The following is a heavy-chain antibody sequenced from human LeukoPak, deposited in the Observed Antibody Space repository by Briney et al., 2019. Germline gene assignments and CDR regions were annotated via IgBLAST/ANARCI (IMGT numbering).Heavy chain of an antibody. CDR1: GGSFSGYY. D-gene: IGHD3-9*01. CDR3: ARDLRPDGYYDILTGSVYYMDV. CDR2: INHSGST. Sequence: SETLSLTCAVYGGSFSGYYWCWIRQPPGKGLEWIGEINHSGSTNYNPSLKSRVTMSVDTSKNQFSLKLSSVTAADTAVYYCARDLRPDGYYDILTGSVYYMDVWGKGTTVTISS. V-gene: IGHV4-34*01. J-gene: IGHJ6*03.